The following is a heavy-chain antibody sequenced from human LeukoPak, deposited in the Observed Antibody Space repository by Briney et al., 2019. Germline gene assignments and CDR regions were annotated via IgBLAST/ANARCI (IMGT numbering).Heavy chain of an antibody. CDR1: GFTFDDYG. CDR2: INWNGGST. Sequence: GGSLRLSCAASGFTFDDYGMSWVRQAPGKGLEWVSGINWNGGSTGYADSVKGRFTISRDNAKNSPYLQMNSLRAEDTAVYYCARDMKPGTYYYDSRAGKNWFDPWGQGTLVTVSS. CDR3: ARDMKPGTYYYDSRAGKNWFDP. J-gene: IGHJ5*02. V-gene: IGHV3-20*04. D-gene: IGHD3-22*01.